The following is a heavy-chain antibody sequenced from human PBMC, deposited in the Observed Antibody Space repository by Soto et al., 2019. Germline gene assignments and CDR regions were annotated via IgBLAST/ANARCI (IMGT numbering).Heavy chain of an antibody. CDR3: ARDIGDKYGAFDL. D-gene: IGHD2-21*01. J-gene: IGHJ3*01. Sequence: PVGSLRLSCAASGFTVSNNYMGWVRQAPGQGLEWVSVISSGDRTYLADSVRGRFTISRDNSKNTLHLQMGSLRAEDTAVYYCARDIGDKYGAFDLWGQGTMVTVSS. CDR1: GFTVSNNY. V-gene: IGHV3-53*01. CDR2: ISSGDRT.